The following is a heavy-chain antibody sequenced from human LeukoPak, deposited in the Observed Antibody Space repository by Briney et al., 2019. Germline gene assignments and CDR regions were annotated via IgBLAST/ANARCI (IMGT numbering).Heavy chain of an antibody. Sequence: SETLSLTCTVSGGSISSYYWSWIRQPAGKGLEWIGRIYTSGSTNYNPSLKSRVTMSVDTSKNQFSLKLSSVTAADTAVYYCARVPLLSGYVGAFDIWGQGTMVTVSS. V-gene: IGHV4-4*07. CDR3: ARVPLLSGYVGAFDI. CDR2: IYTSGST. CDR1: GGSISSYY. D-gene: IGHD5-12*01. J-gene: IGHJ3*02.